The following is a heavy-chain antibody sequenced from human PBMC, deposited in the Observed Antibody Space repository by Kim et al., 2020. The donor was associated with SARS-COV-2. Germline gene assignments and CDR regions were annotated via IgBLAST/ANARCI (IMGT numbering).Heavy chain of an antibody. Sequence: ARFTISRDNAKNSLYLQMSSLRAEDTAVYYCAREGADDILTGTYYCYCMDVWGQGTTVTVSS. J-gene: IGHJ6*02. CDR3: AREGADDILTGTYYCYCMDV. D-gene: IGHD3-9*01. V-gene: IGHV3-48*03.